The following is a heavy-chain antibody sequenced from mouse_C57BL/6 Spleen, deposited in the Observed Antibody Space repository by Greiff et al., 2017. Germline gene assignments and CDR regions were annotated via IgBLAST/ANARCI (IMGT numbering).Heavy chain of an antibody. CDR2: IDPSDSYT. CDR3: ARSDDYDVGYAMDY. J-gene: IGHJ4*01. V-gene: IGHV1-69*01. CDR1: GYTFTSYW. Sequence: VQLQQPGAELVMPGASVKLSCKASGYTFTSYWMHWVKQRPGQGLEWIGEIDPSDSYTNYNQKFKGKSTLTVDKSSSTAYMQLSSLTSEDSAVYYCARSDDYDVGYAMDYWGQGTSVTVSS. D-gene: IGHD2-4*01.